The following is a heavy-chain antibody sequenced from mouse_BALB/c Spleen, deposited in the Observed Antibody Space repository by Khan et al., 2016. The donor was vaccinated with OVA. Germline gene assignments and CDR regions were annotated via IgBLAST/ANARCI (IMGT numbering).Heavy chain of an antibody. Sequence: QVQLKESGPGLVAPSQSLSITCAISGFSLTNYGVHWVRQPPGKGLEWLVVIWSDGSTTYNSALKSRLTVTKDNSKSQVFLEMNSLQTDDTAMYFCARHPYYHYNIMDYWGQGTSVTVSS. V-gene: IGHV2-6-1*01. J-gene: IGHJ4*01. D-gene: IGHD2-10*01. CDR1: GFSLTNYG. CDR2: IWSDGST. CDR3: ARHPYYHYNIMDY.